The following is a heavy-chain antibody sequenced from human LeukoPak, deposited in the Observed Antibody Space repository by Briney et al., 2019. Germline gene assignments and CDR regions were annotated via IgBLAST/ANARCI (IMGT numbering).Heavy chain of an antibody. D-gene: IGHD2-8*01. CDR2: ISAYNGNT. J-gene: IGHJ3*02. Sequence: ASAKVSRKASGYTFTSYAVHWVRRAPGQSLEWMGWISAYNGNTNSAQKLQGRVTMTTDTSTSTAYVELRSLRSDDTAIYYCVWSRGCIHGVCYVGSDAFDIWGQGTMVTVSS. V-gene: IGHV1-18*01. CDR3: VWSRGCIHGVCYVGSDAFDI. CDR1: GYTFTSYA.